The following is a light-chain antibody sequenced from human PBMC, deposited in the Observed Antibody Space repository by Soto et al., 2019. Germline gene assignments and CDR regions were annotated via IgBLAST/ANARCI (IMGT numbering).Light chain of an antibody. J-gene: IGLJ1*01. CDR1: SSDVGGYNY. V-gene: IGLV2-8*01. Sequence: QSVLTQPPSASGSLGQSVTISCTGTSSDVGGYNYVSWYQQHPGKAPKLLIYDVSHRPSGVPDRFSGSKSGNTASLTVSGLQAEDETDYYCISYAGSNSLVFGTGTKLTVL. CDR2: DVS. CDR3: ISYAGSNSLV.